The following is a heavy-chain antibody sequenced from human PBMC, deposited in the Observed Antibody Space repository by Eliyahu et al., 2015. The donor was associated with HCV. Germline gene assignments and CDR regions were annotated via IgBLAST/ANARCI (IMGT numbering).Heavy chain of an antibody. CDR1: GYTFTSYD. Sequence: QVQLVQSGAEVKKPGASVKVSCKASGYTFTSYDINWVRQATGQGLEWMGWMNPNSGNTGYAQKFQGRVTMTRNTSISTAYMELSSLRSEDTAVYYCARIPASRRRDPKYYFDYWGQGTLVTVSS. V-gene: IGHV1-8*01. CDR3: ARIPASRRRDPKYYFDY. J-gene: IGHJ4*02. CDR2: MNPNSGNT. D-gene: IGHD6-25*01.